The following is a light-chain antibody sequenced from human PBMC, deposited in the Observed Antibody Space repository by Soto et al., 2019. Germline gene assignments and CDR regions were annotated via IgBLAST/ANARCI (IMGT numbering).Light chain of an antibody. J-gene: IGKJ1*01. Sequence: VHMTQFATSLSASVLAPVIITWGASQTISSWLAWYQQKPGKAPKLLISKASSLESGVPSTFSGSGSGTDFTLTISSLQPDDFATYYCQHYNSYSEAFGQGTKVDIK. V-gene: IGKV1-5*03. CDR3: QHYNSYSEA. CDR1: QTISSW. CDR2: KAS.